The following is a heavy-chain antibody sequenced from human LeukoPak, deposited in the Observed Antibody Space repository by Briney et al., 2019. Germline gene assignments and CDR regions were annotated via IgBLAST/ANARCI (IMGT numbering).Heavy chain of an antibody. V-gene: IGHV4-31*03. Sequence: PSETLSLTCTVSGVSISSGGYYWSWIRQHPGRGLEWIGYIYYSGSTYYNPSLKSRVTISVDTSKNQFSLKLSSVTAADTAVYYCARDPNDDSSGSKDAFDIWGQGTMVTVSS. J-gene: IGHJ3*02. D-gene: IGHD3-22*01. CDR1: GVSISSGGYY. CDR3: ARDPNDDSSGSKDAFDI. CDR2: IYYSGST.